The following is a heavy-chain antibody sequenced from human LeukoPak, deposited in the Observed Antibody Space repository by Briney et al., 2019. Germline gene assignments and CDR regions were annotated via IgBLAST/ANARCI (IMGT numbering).Heavy chain of an antibody. D-gene: IGHD4-17*01. Sequence: PSETLSLTCAVYSGSFSAYYWRWIRQPPGKGLEWIGEINHSGSTYYNPSLKSRVTISVDTSKNQFSLKLSSVTAADTAVYYCARVGVDYGDYLFDGPRMVWFDPWGQGTLVTVSS. CDR1: SGSFSAYY. V-gene: IGHV4-34*01. J-gene: IGHJ5*02. CDR2: INHSGST. CDR3: ARVGVDYGDYLFDGPRMVWFDP.